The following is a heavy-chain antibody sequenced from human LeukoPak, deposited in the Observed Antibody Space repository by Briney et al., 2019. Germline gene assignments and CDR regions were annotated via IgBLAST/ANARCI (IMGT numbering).Heavy chain of an antibody. CDR1: GFTFGDYA. J-gene: IGHJ4*02. D-gene: IGHD6-6*01. V-gene: IGHV3-49*04. CDR2: IRSKASGGTT. Sequence: GRSLRLSCTASGFTFGDYAMSWVRQAPGKGLEWVGFIRSKASGGTTEYTASVKGRFTISRDDSKSIAYLQMNSLITEDTAIYYCPRGHSIEYWGQGSQV. CDR3: PRGHSIEY.